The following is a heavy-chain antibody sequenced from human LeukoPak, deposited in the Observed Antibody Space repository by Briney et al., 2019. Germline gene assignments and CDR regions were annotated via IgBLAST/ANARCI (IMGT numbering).Heavy chain of an antibody. CDR3: TTDPGQVPDYYYYGMDV. D-gene: IGHD1-1*01. V-gene: IGHV3-15*01. CDR2: IKSKTDGGTT. CDR1: GFTFSNAW. Sequence: GGSLRLSCAASGFTFSNAWMSWVRQAPGKGLEWVGRIKSKTDGGTTDCAAPVKGRFTISRDDSKNTLYLQMNSLKTEDTAVYYCTTDPGQVPDYYYYGMDVWGQGTTVTVSS. J-gene: IGHJ6*02.